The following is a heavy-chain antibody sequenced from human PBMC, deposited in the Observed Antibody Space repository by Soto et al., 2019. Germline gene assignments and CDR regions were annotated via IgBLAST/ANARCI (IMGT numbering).Heavy chain of an antibody. V-gene: IGHV3-23*01. J-gene: IGHJ4*02. CDR2: LASSGDKA. D-gene: IGHD7-27*01. Sequence: GGSLRLSCAASGFTFTKYAMTWVRQAPGKGLEWVSALASSGDKAYYADSVKGRFTISRDIAKSMVYLQLNSLRAEDTAIYYCARVAGALLPFDYWGQGILVTVSS. CDR3: ARVAGALLPFDY. CDR1: GFTFTKYA.